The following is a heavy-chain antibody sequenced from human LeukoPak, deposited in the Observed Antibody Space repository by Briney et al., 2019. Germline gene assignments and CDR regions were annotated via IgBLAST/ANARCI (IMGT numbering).Heavy chain of an antibody. Sequence: SETLSLTCTVSGGSINSGVYYWSWIRQPAGKGLEWIGRIYTNGNSDYDPSLESRVTMSVDTSKNQFSLKLSSVTAADTAVYYCARGPSIAAAGFDYWGQGTLVTVSS. CDR2: IYTNGNS. J-gene: IGHJ4*02. D-gene: IGHD6-13*01. CDR1: GGSINSGVYY. V-gene: IGHV4-61*02. CDR3: ARGPSIAAAGFDY.